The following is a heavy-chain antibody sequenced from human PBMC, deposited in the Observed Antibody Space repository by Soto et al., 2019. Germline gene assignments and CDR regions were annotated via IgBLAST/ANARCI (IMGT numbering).Heavy chain of an antibody. CDR3: AIPPGYCSSTSCYEGFWFDP. V-gene: IGHV1-18*01. CDR1: GYTFTSYG. D-gene: IGHD2-2*01. CDR2: ISAYNGNT. J-gene: IGHJ5*02. Sequence: QVQLVQSGAEVKKPGASVKVSCKASGYTFTSYGISWVRQAPGQGLEWMGWISAYNGNTNYAQKLQGRVTMTTDTSTSTAYMELRSLRSDDTAVYYCAIPPGYCSSTSCYEGFWFDPWGQGTLVTVSS.